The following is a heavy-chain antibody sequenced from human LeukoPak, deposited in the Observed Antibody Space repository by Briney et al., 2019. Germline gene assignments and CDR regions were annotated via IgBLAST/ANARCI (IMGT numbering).Heavy chain of an antibody. J-gene: IGHJ4*02. Sequence: GGTLRLSCAASGFTFSSYGMSWVRQAPGKGLEWVSAISGSGGSTYYADSVKGRFTISRDNSKNTLYLQMNSLRAEDTAVYYCAKVLRGYYGSGVTFDYWGQGTPVTVSS. CDR3: AKVLRGYYGSGVTFDY. V-gene: IGHV3-23*01. CDR2: ISGSGGST. CDR1: GFTFSSYG. D-gene: IGHD3-10*01.